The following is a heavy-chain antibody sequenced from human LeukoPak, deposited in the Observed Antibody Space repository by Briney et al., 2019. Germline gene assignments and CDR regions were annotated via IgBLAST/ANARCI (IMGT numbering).Heavy chain of an antibody. V-gene: IGHV4-34*01. CDR3: ASSRDRSSIAARRFRVADRHFDY. Sequence: SETLSLTCGVYGGSFSSYYWSWIRQPPGKGLEWIGEINHSGSINYKMSLKSRVTISVDTSKIQFSLKLRSVTAADTAVYYCASSRDRSSIAARRFRVADRHFDYWGQGILVTVSS. J-gene: IGHJ4*02. CDR1: GGSFSSYY. D-gene: IGHD6-6*01. CDR2: INHSGSI.